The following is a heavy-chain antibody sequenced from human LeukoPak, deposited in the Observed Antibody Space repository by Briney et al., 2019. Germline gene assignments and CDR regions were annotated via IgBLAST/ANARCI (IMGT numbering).Heavy chain of an antibody. CDR1: GFTVSSKY. Sequence: GGSLRLSCAASGFTVSSKYMSWVRQAPGKGLEWVSVIYSGGSTYYADSVKGRFTISRDNSKNTLYLQMNSLKAEDTAVYYCARESPAATFDPWGQGTLVTVSS. CDR2: IYSGGST. J-gene: IGHJ5*02. D-gene: IGHD6-25*01. V-gene: IGHV3-53*01. CDR3: ARESPAATFDP.